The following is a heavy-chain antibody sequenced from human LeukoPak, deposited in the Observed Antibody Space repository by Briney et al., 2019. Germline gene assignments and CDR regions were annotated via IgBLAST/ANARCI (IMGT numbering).Heavy chain of an antibody. CDR2: INPSGGST. Sequence: GASVKVSCKASGYTXTSYDMHWVRQAPGQGLEWMGIINPSGGSTSYAQIFQGRVTMTRDTSTSTVYMGLSSLRSEDTAVYYCARGGSSWYRGSFQHWGQGTLVTVSS. CDR1: GYTXTSYD. D-gene: IGHD6-13*01. V-gene: IGHV1-46*01. J-gene: IGHJ1*01. CDR3: ARGGSSWYRGSFQH.